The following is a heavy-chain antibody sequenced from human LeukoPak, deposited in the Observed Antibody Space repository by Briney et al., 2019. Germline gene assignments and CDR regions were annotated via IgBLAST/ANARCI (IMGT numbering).Heavy chain of an antibody. CDR1: GYTFTSYG. D-gene: IGHD3-3*01. CDR3: ARGSRGYDFWSGNYYYYYMDV. J-gene: IGHJ6*03. CDR2: ISAYNGNT. V-gene: IGHV1-18*01. Sequence: ASVKVSCKASGYTFTSYGISWVRQAPGQGLEWMGWISAYNGNTNYAQKLQGRVTMTTDTSTSTAYMELRSLRSDDTAVYYRARGSRGYDFWSGNYYYYYMDVWGKGTTVTVSS.